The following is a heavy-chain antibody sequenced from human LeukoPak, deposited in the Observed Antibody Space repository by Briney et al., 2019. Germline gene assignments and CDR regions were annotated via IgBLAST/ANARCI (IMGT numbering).Heavy chain of an antibody. CDR1: GFTFSSYA. CDR2: ISGSGGST. CDR3: AKDKRGYDSSGYYGLDY. Sequence: GGSLRLSCAASGFTFSSYAMSWVRQAPGKGLEWVSAISGSGGSTYYADSVKGRFTISRDNSKNTLYLQMNSLRAEDTAVYYCAKDKRGYDSSGYYGLDYWGQGTLVSVSS. V-gene: IGHV3-23*01. J-gene: IGHJ4*02. D-gene: IGHD3-22*01.